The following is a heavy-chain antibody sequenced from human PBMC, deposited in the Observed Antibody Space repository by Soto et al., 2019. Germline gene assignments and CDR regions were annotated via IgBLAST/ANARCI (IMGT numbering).Heavy chain of an antibody. Sequence: SETLSLTCTVSGGSISSYYWSWIRQPPGKGLEWIGYIYYSGSTNYNPSLKGRVTISVDTSKNQFSLKLTSVTAADTAVYYCARRYGGNYDDWGQGTLVTVSS. CDR1: GGSISSYY. D-gene: IGHD2-15*01. CDR3: ARRYGGNYDD. V-gene: IGHV4-59*01. CDR2: IYYSGST. J-gene: IGHJ4*02.